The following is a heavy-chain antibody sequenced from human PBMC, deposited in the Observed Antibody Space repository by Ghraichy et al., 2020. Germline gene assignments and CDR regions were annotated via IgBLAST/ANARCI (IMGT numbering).Heavy chain of an antibody. CDR2: ISYDGSNK. V-gene: IGHV3-30*18. CDR1: GFTFSSYG. CDR3: AKDLGTTVTTYFDY. D-gene: IGHD4-17*01. J-gene: IGHJ4*02. Sequence: GESLNISCAASGFTFSSYGMHWVRQAPGKGLEWVAVISYDGSNKYYADSVKGRFTISRDNSKNTLYLQMNSLRAEDTAVYYCAKDLGTTVTTYFDYWGQGTLVTVSS.